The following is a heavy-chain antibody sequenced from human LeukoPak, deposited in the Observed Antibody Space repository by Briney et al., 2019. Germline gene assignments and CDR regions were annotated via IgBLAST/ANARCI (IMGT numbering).Heavy chain of an antibody. CDR3: ARRPPSIAARAFDY. V-gene: IGHV4-34*01. Sequence: PSETLSLTCAVYGGSFSGYYWSWIRQPPGKGLEWIGEINHSGSTNYNPSLKSRVTISVDTSKNQFSLKLSSVTAADTAVYYCARRPPSIAARAFDYWGQGTLVTVSS. CDR2: INHSGST. CDR1: GGSFSGYY. D-gene: IGHD6-6*01. J-gene: IGHJ4*02.